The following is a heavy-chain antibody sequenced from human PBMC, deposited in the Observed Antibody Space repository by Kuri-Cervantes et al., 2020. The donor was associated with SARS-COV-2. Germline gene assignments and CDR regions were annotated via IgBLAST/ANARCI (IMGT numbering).Heavy chain of an antibody. CDR3: AKDLDCSSTSCYDRSPHFGY. V-gene: IGHV1-18*01. Sequence: ASVKVSCKASGYTFTSYGISWVRQAPGQGLEWMGWISAYNGNTNYAQKLQGRVTMTTDTSTSTAYMELRSLRSDDTAVYYCAKDLDCSSTSCYDRSPHFGYWGQGTLVTVSS. J-gene: IGHJ4*02. CDR2: ISAYNGNT. CDR1: GYTFTSYG. D-gene: IGHD2-2*01.